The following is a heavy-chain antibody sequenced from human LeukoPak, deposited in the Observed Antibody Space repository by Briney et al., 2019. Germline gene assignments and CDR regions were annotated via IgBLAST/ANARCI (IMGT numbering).Heavy chain of an antibody. V-gene: IGHV3-30*02. CDR1: GFTFNIYG. D-gene: IGHD2-21*02. CDR2: IRYDGSNK. J-gene: IGHJ6*03. CDR3: ANSGDPYYYYYMDV. Sequence: GGSLRLSCAASGFTFNIYGIHWVRQVPGKGLEWVAFIRYDGSNKYYADSVKGRFTISRDNSKNTLYLQMNSLRAEDTAVYYCANSGDPYYYYYMDVWGKGTTVTISS.